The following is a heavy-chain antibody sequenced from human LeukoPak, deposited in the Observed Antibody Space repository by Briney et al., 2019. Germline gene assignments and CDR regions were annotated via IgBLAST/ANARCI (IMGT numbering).Heavy chain of an antibody. J-gene: IGHJ4*02. CDR3: TRDAYGDYISSD. D-gene: IGHD4-17*01. V-gene: IGHV3-74*01. CDR1: GFTFSNYW. CDR2: INSDGSST. Sequence: GGSLRLSCAASGFTFSNYWMHWVRQAPGKELVWVSRINSDGSSTNYADSVTGRFAISRDNAKNTLYLQMSSLRAEDTAVYYCTRDAYGDYISSDWGQGTLVTVSS.